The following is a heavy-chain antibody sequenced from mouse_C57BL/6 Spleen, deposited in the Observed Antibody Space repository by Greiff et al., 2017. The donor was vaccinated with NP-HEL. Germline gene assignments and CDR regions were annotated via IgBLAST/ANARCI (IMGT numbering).Heavy chain of an antibody. D-gene: IGHD6-1*01. CDR3: TTGGLDY. J-gene: IGHJ2*01. Sequence: EVKLQESGAELVKPGASVKISCKASGYAFSSYWMNWVKQRPGKGLEWIGWIDPENGDTEYASKFQGKATITADTSSNTAYLQLSSLTSEDTAVYYCTTGGLDYWGQGTTLTVSS. CDR1: GYAFSSYW. CDR2: IDPENGDT. V-gene: IGHV14-4*01.